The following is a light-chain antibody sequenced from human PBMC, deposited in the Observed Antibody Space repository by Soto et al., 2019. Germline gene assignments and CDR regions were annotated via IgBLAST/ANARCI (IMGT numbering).Light chain of an antibody. CDR1: SSDVGGYNY. CDR2: EVS. J-gene: IGLJ1*01. CDR3: SSYTSSRTYI. Sequence: QSALAQPASVSGSPGQSITISCTGTSSDVGGYNYVSWYQQHPGKAPKLIFYEVSNRPSGVSNRFSGSKSGNTASLTISGLQAEDEADYYCSSYTSSRTYIFGTGTKVTVL. V-gene: IGLV2-14*03.